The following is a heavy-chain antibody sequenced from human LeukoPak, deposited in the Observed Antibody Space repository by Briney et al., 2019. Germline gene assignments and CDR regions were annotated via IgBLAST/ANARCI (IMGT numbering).Heavy chain of an antibody. D-gene: IGHD5-24*01. V-gene: IGHV3-66*02. J-gene: IGHJ3*02. CDR1: GFTVSSNY. CDR3: ARDKERAQGI. Sequence: GGSLRLSCAASGFTVSSNYMSWVRQAPGKGLEWVSVIYSGGSTYYADSAKGRFTISRDNSKNTLYLQMNSLRAEDTAVYYCARDKERAQGIWGQGTMVTVSS. CDR2: IYSGGST.